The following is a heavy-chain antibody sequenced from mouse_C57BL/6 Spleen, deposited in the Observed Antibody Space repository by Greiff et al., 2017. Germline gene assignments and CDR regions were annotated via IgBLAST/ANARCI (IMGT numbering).Heavy chain of an antibody. D-gene: IGHD3-2*02. CDR3: ARGTSQATGFAD. CDR1: GYTFTSYW. V-gene: IGHV1-52*01. J-gene: IGHJ3*01. CDR2: IDPSDSET. Sequence: VQLQQPGAELVRPGSSVKLSCKASGYTFTSYWMHWVKQRPIQGLEWIGNIDPSDSETPYNQKFKDKATLTVDKSSSTAYMQLSSLTSEDAAVYYCARGTSQATGFADWGQGTLVTGSA.